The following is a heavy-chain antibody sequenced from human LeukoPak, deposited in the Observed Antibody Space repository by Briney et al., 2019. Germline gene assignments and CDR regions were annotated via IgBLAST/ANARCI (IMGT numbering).Heavy chain of an antibody. J-gene: IGHJ4*02. CDR1: GFTFSSYA. D-gene: IGHD6-6*01. CDR3: AKDRDFSIPARPGDY. V-gene: IGHV3-30*02. CDR2: IRYDGSNK. Sequence: PGGSLRLSCAASGFTFSSYAMHWVRQAPGKGLEWVAFIRYDGSNKYYADSVKGRFTISRDNSKNTLYLQMNSLRTEDTAMYYCAKDRDFSIPARPGDYWGQGTLVTVSS.